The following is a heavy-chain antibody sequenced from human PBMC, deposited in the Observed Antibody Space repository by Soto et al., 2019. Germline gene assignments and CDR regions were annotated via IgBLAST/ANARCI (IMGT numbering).Heavy chain of an antibody. Sequence: ASVKVSCKASGYTFTDYYMHWVRQAPGQGLEWMGWINPNSGGTNYAQKFQGRITMTRDTSISTAYMELSRLRSDDTAVYYCARKLELRGSYYYYYDMDVWGQGTTVTVSS. CDR2: INPNSGGT. D-gene: IGHD1-7*01. CDR1: GYTFTDYY. V-gene: IGHV1-2*02. J-gene: IGHJ6*02. CDR3: ARKLELRGSYYYYYDMDV.